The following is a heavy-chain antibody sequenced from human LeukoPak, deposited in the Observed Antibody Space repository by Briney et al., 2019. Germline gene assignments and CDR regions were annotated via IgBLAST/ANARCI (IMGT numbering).Heavy chain of an antibody. CDR1: GFTFSSYW. V-gene: IGHV3-7*01. CDR3: ARDLEWLRPTYFDY. CDR2: IKQDGSEK. Sequence: PGGSLRLSCAASGFTFSSYWMSWVRQAPGKGLEWVANIKQDGSEKYYVDSVKGRFTISRDNAKNSLYLQMNSLRAEDTAVYYCARDLEWLRPTYFDYWGQGTLVTVSS. J-gene: IGHJ4*02. D-gene: IGHD5-12*01.